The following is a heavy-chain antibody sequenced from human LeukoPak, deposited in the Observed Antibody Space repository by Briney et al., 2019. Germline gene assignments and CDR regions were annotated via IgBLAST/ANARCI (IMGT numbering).Heavy chain of an antibody. D-gene: IGHD2-15*01. V-gene: IGHV4-34*01. CDR2: INHSGST. CDR1: GGSFSGYY. CDR3: TVVAATLNSY. Sequence: SETLSLTCAVYGGSFSGYYWSWIRQPPGKGLEWIGEINHSGSTNYNPSLKSRVTISVDTSKNQFSLKLSSVTAADTAVYYCTVVAATLNSYWGQGTLVIVSS. J-gene: IGHJ4*02.